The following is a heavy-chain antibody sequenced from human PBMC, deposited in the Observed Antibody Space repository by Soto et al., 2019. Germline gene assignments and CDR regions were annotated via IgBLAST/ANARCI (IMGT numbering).Heavy chain of an antibody. CDR1: RGSISSGTKY. D-gene: IGHD6-25*01. CDR3: ARDEAGWYFDS. V-gene: IGHV4-39*02. J-gene: IGHJ4*02. Sequence: QLQLQESGPGLVTPSETLSLTCTVSRGSISSGTKYWAWIRQPPGTGLVWIANIYYSGSTFYNPSLKSRVTISLETSNNQYSLKLRSVTATDTAVYYCARDEAGWYFDSWGQGTLVTVSS. CDR2: IYYSGST.